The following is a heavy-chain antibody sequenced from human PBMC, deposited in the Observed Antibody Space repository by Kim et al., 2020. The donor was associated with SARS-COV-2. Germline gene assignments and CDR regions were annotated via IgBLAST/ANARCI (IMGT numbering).Heavy chain of an antibody. CDR1: GLTFSSYA. Sequence: GGSLRLSCAASGLTFSSYAMTWVRQTPVKGLEWVAVIYSGGSIYYADSVKGRFTISRDNSKNTLYLQMNSLRVEDTAVYYCAKQAVLTAVWSGFDYWGQG. CDR3: AKQAVLTAVWSGFDY. V-gene: IGHV3-23*03. D-gene: IGHD3-9*01. J-gene: IGHJ4*02. CDR2: IYSGGSI.